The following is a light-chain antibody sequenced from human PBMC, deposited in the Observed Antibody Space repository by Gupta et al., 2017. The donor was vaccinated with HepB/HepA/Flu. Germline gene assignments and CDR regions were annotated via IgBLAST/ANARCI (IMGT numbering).Light chain of an antibody. CDR2: QDN. CDR3: QAWDDSTAL. V-gene: IGLV3-1*01. Sequence: SYELTQPPSVSVSPGQTDSITCSGDKLGDKYACWYQQKPGQSPVLVMYQDNRRPSGIPERFSGSNSGNTATLIISGTQAMDEADYYCQAWDDSTALFGGGTKLTVL. J-gene: IGLJ2*01. CDR1: KLGDKY.